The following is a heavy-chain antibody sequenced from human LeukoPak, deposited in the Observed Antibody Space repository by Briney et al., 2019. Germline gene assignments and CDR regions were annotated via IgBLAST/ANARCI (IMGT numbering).Heavy chain of an antibody. CDR3: ATERQGAFDI. CDR2: MNPNSGNT. CDR1: GYTFTSYD. V-gene: IGHV1-8*01. Sequence: ASVKVSCKASGYTFTSYDINWVRQATGQGLEWMGWMNPNSGNTGYPQKFQGRVTMTRNTSISTAYMELSSLRSEDTAVYYCATERQGAFDIWGQGTMVTVSS. J-gene: IGHJ3*02.